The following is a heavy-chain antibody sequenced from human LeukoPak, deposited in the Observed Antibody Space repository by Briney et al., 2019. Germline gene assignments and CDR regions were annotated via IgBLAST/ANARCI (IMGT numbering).Heavy chain of an antibody. D-gene: IGHD5-18*01. Sequence: SETLSLTCAVYGGSFSGYYWSWIRQPPGKGLEWIGEINHSGSTNYNPSLKSRVTISVDTSKNQFSLKLSSVTAADTAVYYCARGRGYSYGTVYYSYYMDVWGKGTTVTVSS. CDR3: ARGRGYSYGTVYYSYYMDV. J-gene: IGHJ6*03. CDR2: INHSGST. V-gene: IGHV4-34*01. CDR1: GGSFSGYY.